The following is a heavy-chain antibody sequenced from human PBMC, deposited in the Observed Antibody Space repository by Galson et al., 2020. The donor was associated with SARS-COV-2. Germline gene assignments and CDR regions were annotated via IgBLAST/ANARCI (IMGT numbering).Heavy chain of an antibody. V-gene: IGHV1-24*01. D-gene: IGHD3-3*01. J-gene: IGHJ4*02. CDR1: GYTLTELS. Sequence: ASVKVSCKVSGYTLTELSMHWVRQAPGKGLEWMGGFDPEDGETIYAQKFQGRVTMTEDTSTDTAYMELSSLRSEDTAVYYCATDITSGPPGFLEWLSFDYWGQGTLVTVSS. CDR3: ATDITSGPPGFLEWLSFDY. CDR2: FDPEDGET.